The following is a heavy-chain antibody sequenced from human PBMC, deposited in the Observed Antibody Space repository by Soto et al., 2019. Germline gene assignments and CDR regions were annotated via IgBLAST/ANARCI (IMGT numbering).Heavy chain of an antibody. Sequence: PGGSLRLSCAASGFTFSSYGMHWVRQAPGKGLEWVAVISYDGSNKYYADSVKGRFTISRDNSKNTLYLQMNSLRAEDTAVYYCENILVGDITGTTWGQGTLVTVSS. CDR3: ENILVGDITGTT. V-gene: IGHV3-30*18. CDR2: ISYDGSNK. CDR1: GFTFSSYG. D-gene: IGHD1-20*01. J-gene: IGHJ4*02.